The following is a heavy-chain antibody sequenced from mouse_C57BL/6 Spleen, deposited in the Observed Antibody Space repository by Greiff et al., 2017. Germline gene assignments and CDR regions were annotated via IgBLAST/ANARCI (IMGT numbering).Heavy chain of an antibody. J-gene: IGHJ1*03. Sequence: QVQLQQPGAELVKPGASVKMSCKASGYTFTSYWITWVKQRPGQGLEWIGDIYPGSGSTNYNEKFKSKATLTVDTSSSTAYMQLSSLTSEDSAVYYCARPYYGSSPYWYFDVWGTGTTGTVSS. CDR2: IYPGSGST. V-gene: IGHV1-55*01. CDR3: ARPYYGSSPYWYFDV. D-gene: IGHD1-1*01. CDR1: GYTFTSYW.